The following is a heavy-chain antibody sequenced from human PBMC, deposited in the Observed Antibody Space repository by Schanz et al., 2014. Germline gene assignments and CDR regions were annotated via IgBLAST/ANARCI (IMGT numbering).Heavy chain of an antibody. CDR1: GFTFSDHF. CDR3: ARRNFYDKSAAFDY. J-gene: IGHJ4*02. Sequence: VQLVESGGGLVQPGGSLRLSCAASGFTFSDHFMDWVRQAPGKGLEWVGHSRNKGHSYTSEYAASVKGRFTISRDESESSLNLQMDSLKTEDTAVYYCARRNFYDKSAAFDYWGQGSLVTVSA. CDR2: SRNKGHSYTS. D-gene: IGHD3-9*01. V-gene: IGHV3-72*01.